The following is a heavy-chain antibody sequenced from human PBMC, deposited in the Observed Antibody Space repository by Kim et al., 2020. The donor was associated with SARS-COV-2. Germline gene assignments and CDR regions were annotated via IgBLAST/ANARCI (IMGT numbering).Heavy chain of an antibody. CDR2: ISAYNGNT. V-gene: IGHV1-18*04. CDR3: ARDGPEYYDILTGYPQWIAFDI. CDR1: GYTFTSYG. J-gene: IGHJ3*02. Sequence: ASVKVSCKASGYTFTSYGISWVRQAPGQGLEWMGWISAYNGNTNYAQKLQGRVTMTTDTSTSTAYMELRSLRSDDTAVYYCARDGPEYYDILTGYPQWIAFDIWGQGTMVTVSS. D-gene: IGHD3-9*01.